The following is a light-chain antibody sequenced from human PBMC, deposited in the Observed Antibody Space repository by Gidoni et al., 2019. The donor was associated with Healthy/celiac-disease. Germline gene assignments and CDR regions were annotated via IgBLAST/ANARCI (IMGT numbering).Light chain of an antibody. CDR3: NSYTSSSTVV. CDR1: SGDVGGYNY. Sequence: QSALTQPASVSGSPGQSITISCTGTSGDVGGYNYVSCYQQHPGKAPKLMIYEISNRPSGVSNRFSGSKSGNTASLTISGLQAEDEADYYCNSYTSSSTVVFGGGTKLTVV. CDR2: EIS. J-gene: IGLJ2*01. V-gene: IGLV2-14*01.